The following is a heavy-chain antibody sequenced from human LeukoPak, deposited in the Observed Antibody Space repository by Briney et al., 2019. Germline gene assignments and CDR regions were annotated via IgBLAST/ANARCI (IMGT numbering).Heavy chain of an antibody. CDR3: AKPTHSSSWSSLDY. Sequence: GGSLRLSCAASGFTFSSYGMHWVRQAPGKGLEWVAFIRYDGSNKYYADSVKGRFTISRDNSKNTLYLQMNSLRAEDTAVYYCAKPTHSSSWSSLDYWGQGTLVTVSS. CDR1: GFTFSSYG. V-gene: IGHV3-30*02. CDR2: IRYDGSNK. J-gene: IGHJ4*02. D-gene: IGHD6-13*01.